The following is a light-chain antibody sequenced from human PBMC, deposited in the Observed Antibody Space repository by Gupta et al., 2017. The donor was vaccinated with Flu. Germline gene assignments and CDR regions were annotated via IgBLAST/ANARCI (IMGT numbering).Light chain of an antibody. Sequence: DIVMTQSPLSLPVTPGEPASISCRSSQSLLHSNGYNYLDWYLQKPGQSPQLLIYLGSNRASGVPDRFSGSGSGTDFTLKISRVEAEDVGVYYCKQALQTRFTFGRGTKVDIK. CDR3: KQALQTRFT. CDR1: QSLLHSNGYNY. V-gene: IGKV2-28*01. J-gene: IGKJ3*01. CDR2: LGS.